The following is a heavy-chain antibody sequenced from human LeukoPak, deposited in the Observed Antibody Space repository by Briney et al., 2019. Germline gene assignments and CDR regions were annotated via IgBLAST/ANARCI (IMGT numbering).Heavy chain of an antibody. CDR3: ARGYCSSTSCHYYYYYYMDV. Sequence: SETLSLTCAVSGGSFSGHYWSWIRQPPGKGLEWIGSIYYSGSTYYNPSLKSRVTISVDTSKNQFSLKLSSVTAADTAVYYCARGYCSSTSCHYYYYYYMDVWGKGTTVTVSS. CDR1: GGSFSGHY. J-gene: IGHJ6*03. V-gene: IGHV4-34*01. D-gene: IGHD2-2*01. CDR2: IYYSGST.